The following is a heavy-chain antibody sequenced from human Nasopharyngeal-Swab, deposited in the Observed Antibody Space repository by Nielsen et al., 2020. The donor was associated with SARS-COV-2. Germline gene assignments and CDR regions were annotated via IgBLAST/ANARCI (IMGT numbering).Heavy chain of an antibody. Sequence: GESLKIPCAASGLSVSSYYMSWVRQAPGKGLEWVSIIYPGGSTYYADFVKGRFTISRDSSRNTLYLQINSLTAEDTAVYYCARVLDGYNGFDYWGQGTLVTVSS. V-gene: IGHV3-53*01. D-gene: IGHD5-24*01. CDR3: ARVLDGYNGFDY. CDR2: IYPGGST. CDR1: GLSVSSYY. J-gene: IGHJ4*02.